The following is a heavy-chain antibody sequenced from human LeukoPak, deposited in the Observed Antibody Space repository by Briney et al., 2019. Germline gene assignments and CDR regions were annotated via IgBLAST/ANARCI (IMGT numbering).Heavy chain of an antibody. J-gene: IGHJ5*02. CDR3: ARGYSSSWYLNWFDP. CDR2: IYHSGST. Sequence: SETLSLTCAVSGDSISSSNWWNWVRQPPGKGLEWIGEIYHSGSTDYNPSLKTRVTISVDTSRNQFSLKLNSVTAADTAVYYCARGYSSSWYLNWFDPWGQGTLVTVSS. CDR1: GDSISSSNW. D-gene: IGHD6-13*01. V-gene: IGHV4-4*02.